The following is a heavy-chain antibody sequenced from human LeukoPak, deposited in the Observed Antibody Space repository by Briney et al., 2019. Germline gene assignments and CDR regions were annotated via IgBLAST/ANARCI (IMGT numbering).Heavy chain of an antibody. Sequence: GRSLRLSCAASGFTFSTCGMHWVRQAPGKGLEWVALILYDGNNKYYADSVKGRFTISRDNSKNTLYLQMNSLRAEDTAVYYCAKGLSYDSSGYYYLNYWGQGTLVTVSS. CDR2: ILYDGNNK. D-gene: IGHD3-22*01. V-gene: IGHV3-30*18. CDR1: GFTFSTCG. J-gene: IGHJ4*02. CDR3: AKGLSYDSSGYYYLNY.